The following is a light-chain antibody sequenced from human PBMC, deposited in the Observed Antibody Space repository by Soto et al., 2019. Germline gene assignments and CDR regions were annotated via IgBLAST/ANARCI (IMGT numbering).Light chain of an antibody. Sequence: DIQMTQSPSSLSASVGDRVTITCQASQDISNYLNWYQQKPGKAPTLLTYDASNLETGVPSGFSGSGSGTDFTFTIISLQREDIATYYCQQYATFPPFTFGGGTKVEI. J-gene: IGKJ4*01. CDR3: QQYATFPPFT. CDR2: DAS. CDR1: QDISNY. V-gene: IGKV1-33*01.